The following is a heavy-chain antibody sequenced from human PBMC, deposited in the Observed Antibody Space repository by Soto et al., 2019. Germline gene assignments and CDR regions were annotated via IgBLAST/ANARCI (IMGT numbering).Heavy chain of an antibody. CDR1: GGSISSGGYY. CDR2: IYYSGST. J-gene: IGHJ4*02. Sequence: PSETLSLTCTVSGGSISSGGYYWSWIRQHPGKGLEWIGYIYYSGSTYYNPSLKSRVTISVDTSKNQLSLKLSSVTAADTAVYYCARSVKQGPGFDYWGQGTLVTVSS. D-gene: IGHD6-13*01. CDR3: ARSVKQGPGFDY. V-gene: IGHV4-31*02.